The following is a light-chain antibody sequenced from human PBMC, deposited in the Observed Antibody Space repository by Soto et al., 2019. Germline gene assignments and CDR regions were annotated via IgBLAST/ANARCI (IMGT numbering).Light chain of an antibody. CDR2: DAS. V-gene: IGKV3-11*01. Sequence: EIVLRQSPATLSLSPGDRATLSCRASQSVSSYLAWYQQKPAQAPRLLIYDASDRAAGVPARFSGSGSGTDFTLTISSLEPEDFAVYYCQQRSDWDTFGQGTKLEIK. CDR3: QQRSDWDT. J-gene: IGKJ2*01. CDR1: QSVSSY.